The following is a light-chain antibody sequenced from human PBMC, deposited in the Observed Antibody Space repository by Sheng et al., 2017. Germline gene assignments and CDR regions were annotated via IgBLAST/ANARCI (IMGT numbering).Light chain of an antibody. V-gene: IGKV3-11*01. CDR1: QSVSSY. J-gene: IGKJ4*01. Sequence: EIVLTQSPATLSLSPGERATLSCRASQSVSSYLVWYQQKVGQAPRLLIYDASNRATGIPARFSGSGSGTDFTLTISRLEPEDFAVYYCQHYYSSGITFGGGTKVEIK. CDR3: QHYYSSGIT. CDR2: DAS.